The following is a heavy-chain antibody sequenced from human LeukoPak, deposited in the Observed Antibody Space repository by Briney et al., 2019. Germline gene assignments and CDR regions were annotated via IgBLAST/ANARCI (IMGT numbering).Heavy chain of an antibody. Sequence: ASVKVSCKASGYTFTGYYMHWVRQAPGQGLEWMGWINPNSGGTNYAQKFQGRVTMTRGTSISTAYMELSRLRSDDTAVYYCAMSSIAARPYYFDYWGQGTLVTVSS. CDR2: INPNSGGT. CDR1: GYTFTGYY. CDR3: AMSSIAARPYYFDY. J-gene: IGHJ4*02. V-gene: IGHV1-2*02. D-gene: IGHD6-6*01.